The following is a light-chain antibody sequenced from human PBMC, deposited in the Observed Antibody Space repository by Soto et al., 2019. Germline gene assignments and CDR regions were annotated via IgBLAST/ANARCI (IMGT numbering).Light chain of an antibody. CDR2: LEGSGSY. CDR1: SGHSSYI. J-gene: IGLJ3*02. V-gene: IGLV4-60*03. Sequence: QPVLTQSSSASASQGSSVKLTCTLSSGHSSYIIAWHQQQPGKAPRYLMKLEGSGSYNKGSGVPDRFSGSSSGADRYLTISNLQSEDEADYYCETWDSNTWVFGGGTKLTVL. CDR3: ETWDSNTWV.